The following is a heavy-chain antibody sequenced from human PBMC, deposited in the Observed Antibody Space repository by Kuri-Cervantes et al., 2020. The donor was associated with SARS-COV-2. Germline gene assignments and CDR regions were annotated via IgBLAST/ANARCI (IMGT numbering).Heavy chain of an antibody. CDR3: AREDRGCWGGDCYRDAFDI. J-gene: IGHJ3*02. CDR2: IIPIFGTA. D-gene: IGHD2-21*01. V-gene: IGHV1-69*13. Sequence: SVKVSCKVSGYTLTELSMHWVRQAPGQGLEWMGGIIPIFGTANYAQKFQGRVTITADESTSTAYMELSSLRSEDTAVYYCAREDRGCWGGDCYRDAFDIWGQGTVVTVSS. CDR1: GYTLTELS.